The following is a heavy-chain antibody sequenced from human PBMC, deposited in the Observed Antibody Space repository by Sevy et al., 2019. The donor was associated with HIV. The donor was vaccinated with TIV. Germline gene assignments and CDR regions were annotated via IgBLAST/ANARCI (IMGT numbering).Heavy chain of an antibody. Sequence: SETLSLTCAVYGGSFSGYYWSWIRQPPGKGLEWIVEINHSGSTNYNPSLKSRVTISVDTSKNQFSLKLSSVTAADTAVYYCARGRLLWFGEVPWFDPWGQGTLVTVSS. CDR1: GGSFSGYY. D-gene: IGHD3-10*01. CDR2: INHSGST. V-gene: IGHV4-34*01. CDR3: ARGRLLWFGEVPWFDP. J-gene: IGHJ5*02.